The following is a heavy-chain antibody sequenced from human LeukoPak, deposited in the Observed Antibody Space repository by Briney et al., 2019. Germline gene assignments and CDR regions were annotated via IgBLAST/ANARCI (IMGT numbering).Heavy chain of an antibody. V-gene: IGHV3-74*01. CDR3: ARVPFATVTLYNWFDP. D-gene: IGHD4-17*01. CDR1: GFTFSSYW. Sequence: GGSLRLSCAASGFTFSSYWMHWVRQAPGKGLVWVSRINSDGSSTSYADSVKGRFTISRDNAKNTLYLQMNSLRAEDTAVYYCARVPFATVTLYNWFDPWGQGTLVTVSS. CDR2: INSDGSST. J-gene: IGHJ5*02.